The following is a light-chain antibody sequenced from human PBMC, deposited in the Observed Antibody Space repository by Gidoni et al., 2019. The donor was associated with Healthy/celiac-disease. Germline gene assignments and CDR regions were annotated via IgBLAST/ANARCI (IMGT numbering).Light chain of an antibody. V-gene: IGLV2-14*03. CDR2: DVS. CDR1: SSDVGGYNY. Sequence: GSPGQSITISCTGTSSDVGGYNYVSWYQQHPGKAPKLMIYDVSNRPSGVSNRFSGSKSGNTASLTISGLQAEDEADYYCSSYTSSSTLVFGGGTKLTVL. J-gene: IGLJ2*01. CDR3: SSYTSSSTLV.